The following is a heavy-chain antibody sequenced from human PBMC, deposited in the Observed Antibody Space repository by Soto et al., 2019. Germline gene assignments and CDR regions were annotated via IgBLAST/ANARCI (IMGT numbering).Heavy chain of an antibody. CDR3: APDILSGGAYPDS. V-gene: IGHV3-53*01. CDR1: GLTVSHNY. CDR2: LYTEGTT. Sequence: GGSLRLSCVASGLTVSHNYMAWVRQAPEMGLEWVSILYTEGTTYYADSVKGRFTISRDSSKNTLFLQMDSLRADDTAVYYCAPDILSGGAYPDSWGQGTKVTVSS. D-gene: IGHD3-10*01. J-gene: IGHJ5*01.